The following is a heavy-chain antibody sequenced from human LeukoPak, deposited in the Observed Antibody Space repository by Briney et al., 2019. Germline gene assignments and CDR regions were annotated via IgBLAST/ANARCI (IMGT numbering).Heavy chain of an antibody. V-gene: IGHV1-3*01. D-gene: IGHD7-27*01. J-gene: IGHJ6*02. CDR1: GYTFTSYA. CDR2: IIAGNGNT. CDR3: ARLGLYYYYGMDV. Sequence: ASVKVSCKASGYTFTSYAMHWVRQAPGQRLEWMGWIIAGNGNTKYSQKFQGRVTITRDTSASTAYMELSSLRSEDTAVYYCARLGLYYYYGMDVWGQGTTVTVSS.